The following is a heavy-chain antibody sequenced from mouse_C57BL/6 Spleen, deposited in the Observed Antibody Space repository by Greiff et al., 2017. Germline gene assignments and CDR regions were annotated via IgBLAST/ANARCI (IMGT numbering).Heavy chain of an antibody. V-gene: IGHV1-69*01. Sequence: QVQLQQPGAELVMPGASVKLSCKASGYTFTSYWMHWVKQRPGQGLEWIGEIDPSDSYTNYNQKFKGKSTLTVDKSSSTAYMQLSSLTSEDSAVYYCARNYGSRGDFDCWGQGTTLTVSS. CDR3: ARNYGSRGDFDC. CDR1: GYTFTSYW. D-gene: IGHD1-1*01. CDR2: IDPSDSYT. J-gene: IGHJ2*01.